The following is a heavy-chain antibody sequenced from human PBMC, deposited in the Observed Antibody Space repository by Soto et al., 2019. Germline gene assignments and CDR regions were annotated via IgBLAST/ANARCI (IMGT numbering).Heavy chain of an antibody. Sequence: EVQLLESGGGLVQPGGSLRLSCAASGFTFSSYAMSWVRQAPGKGLEWVSAISGSGGSTYYADSVKGRFTISRDNSKNTLYLQMNSLRAEDTAVYYCAASIAVAGTLYYFDYWGQGTLVTVSS. CDR1: GFTFSSYA. CDR2: ISGSGGST. J-gene: IGHJ4*02. V-gene: IGHV3-23*01. D-gene: IGHD6-19*01. CDR3: AASIAVAGTLYYFDY.